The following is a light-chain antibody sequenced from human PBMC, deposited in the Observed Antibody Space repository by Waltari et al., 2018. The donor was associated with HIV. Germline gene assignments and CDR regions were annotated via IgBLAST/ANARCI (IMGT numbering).Light chain of an antibody. Sequence: QSALTQPASVSGSPGQSITISCTGTSSDVGGYNYVSWYQQHPGKAPKLMIYDGSNRPSWVSNLFSGSKSGNTASLAISGLQAEDEADYYCSSYTSSSTLEVFGTGTKVTVL. CDR3: SSYTSSSTLEV. J-gene: IGLJ1*01. V-gene: IGLV2-14*03. CDR2: DGS. CDR1: SSDVGGYNY.